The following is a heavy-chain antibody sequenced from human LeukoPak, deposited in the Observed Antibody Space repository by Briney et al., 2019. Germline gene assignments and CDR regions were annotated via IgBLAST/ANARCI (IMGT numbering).Heavy chain of an antibody. CDR3: ARDRGQLGAWDYFDY. Sequence: SETLSLTCTVSGGFISSYYWSWIRQPAGKGLEWIGRMYPSGSTNYNASLKSRVTMSVDTSKNQFSLRLTSVTAADTAVYYCARDRGQLGAWDYFDYWGQGTLVTVSS. J-gene: IGHJ4*02. CDR1: GGFISSYY. V-gene: IGHV4-4*07. D-gene: IGHD6-6*01. CDR2: MYPSGST.